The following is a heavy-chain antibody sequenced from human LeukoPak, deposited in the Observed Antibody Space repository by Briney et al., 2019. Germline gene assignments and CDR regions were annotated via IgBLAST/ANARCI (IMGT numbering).Heavy chain of an antibody. CDR3: ARDQEAVTTDYFYYGMDV. Sequence: ASVKVSCKASGYTFTSYSISWVRQAPGQGLEWMGWISAYNGNTIYAQKVKGRVTMTTDTSTSTAYMELSSLRSEDTAVYYCARDQEAVTTDYFYYGMDVWGQGTTLTVSS. J-gene: IGHJ6*02. CDR1: GYTFTSYS. V-gene: IGHV1-18*01. D-gene: IGHD4-11*01. CDR2: ISAYNGNT.